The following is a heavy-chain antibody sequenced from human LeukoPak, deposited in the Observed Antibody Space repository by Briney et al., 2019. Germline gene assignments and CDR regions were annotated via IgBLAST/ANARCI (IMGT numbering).Heavy chain of an antibody. CDR2: IYYSGST. D-gene: IGHD3-22*01. Sequence: SETLSLTCTVSGGSISSSSYYWGWIRQPPGKGLEWIGSIYYSGSTYYNPSLKSRVTISVDTSKNQFSLKLSSVTAADTAVYYCARRSYYDGSGYSMFDYWGQGTLVTVSS. CDR3: ARRSYYDGSGYSMFDY. J-gene: IGHJ4*02. V-gene: IGHV4-39*01. CDR1: GGSISSSSYY.